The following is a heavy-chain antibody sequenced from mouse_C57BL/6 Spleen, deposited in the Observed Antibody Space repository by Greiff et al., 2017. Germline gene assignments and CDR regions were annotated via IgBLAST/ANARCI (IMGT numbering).Heavy chain of an antibody. Sequence: EVKLVESGGGLVKPGGSLKLSCAASGFTFSSYTMSWVRQTPEKRREWVATISGGGGNTYYPDSVKGRFTISRDNAKNTLYLQMSSLRSEDTALYYCARQIGYYYGSSYAMDYWGQGTSVTVSS. V-gene: IGHV5-9*01. J-gene: IGHJ4*01. CDR1: GFTFSSYT. CDR2: ISGGGGNT. D-gene: IGHD1-1*01. CDR3: ARQIGYYYGSSYAMDY.